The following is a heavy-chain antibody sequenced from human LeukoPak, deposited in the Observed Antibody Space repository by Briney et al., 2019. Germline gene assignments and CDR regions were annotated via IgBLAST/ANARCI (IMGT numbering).Heavy chain of an antibody. V-gene: IGHV1-18*01. D-gene: IGHD3-16*01. CDR2: ISASGGDT. CDR1: NYTFSSYG. CDR3: ARSHTDYYYSAGEN. Sequence: ASLKVSCKASNYTFSSYGISWVRQAPGQGPEWMGWISASGGDTHYAETLRGRVIMTRDTSTSTTFLELGSLRSDDTAVYFCARSHTDYYYSAGENWGQGTLVTVSS. J-gene: IGHJ4*02.